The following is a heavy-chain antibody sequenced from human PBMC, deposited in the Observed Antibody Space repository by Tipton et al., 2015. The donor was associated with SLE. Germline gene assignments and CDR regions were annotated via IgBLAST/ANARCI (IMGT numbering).Heavy chain of an antibody. CDR3: ARDRSIDDAFDL. CDR1: GFPFSDYG. V-gene: IGHV3-33*01. Sequence: SLRLSCAASGFPFSDYGINWVRQAPGKGLEWVAVILYDGSNQYYADSVKGRFTISRDNSKNTLFLQMNSLTADDTGVYYCARDRSIDDAFDLWGQGTMVTVSS. CDR2: ILYDGSNQ. J-gene: IGHJ3*01.